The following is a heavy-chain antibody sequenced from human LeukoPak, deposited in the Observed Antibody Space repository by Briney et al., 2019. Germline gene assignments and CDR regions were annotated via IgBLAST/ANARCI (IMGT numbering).Heavy chain of an antibody. CDR2: IYTSGNT. J-gene: IGHJ4*02. V-gene: IGHV4-4*07. Sequence: SETLSLTCTVSGGSISSYYWSWVRQPAGKGLEWIGRIYTSGNTNYNPSLKGRVTMTVDTSKNQFSLNLSSVTAADTAVYYCARATETANFDYWGQGTLVTVSS. CDR3: ARATETANFDY. CDR1: GGSISSYY. D-gene: IGHD5-18*01.